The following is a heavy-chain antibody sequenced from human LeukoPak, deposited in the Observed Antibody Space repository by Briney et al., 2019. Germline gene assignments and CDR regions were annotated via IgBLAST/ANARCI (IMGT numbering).Heavy chain of an antibody. D-gene: IGHD1-26*01. CDR3: ARDVGGSLDY. CDR1: GFTFSTYW. J-gene: IGHJ4*02. Sequence: GGSLRLSCAASGFTFSTYWMAWARQAPGKGLEWVANIKGDKSARHQADSVKGRFTISRDNTQNSVYLQMSSLRGEDTAVYYCARDVGGSLDYWGQGTLVTVSS. V-gene: IGHV3-7*01. CDR2: IKGDKSAR.